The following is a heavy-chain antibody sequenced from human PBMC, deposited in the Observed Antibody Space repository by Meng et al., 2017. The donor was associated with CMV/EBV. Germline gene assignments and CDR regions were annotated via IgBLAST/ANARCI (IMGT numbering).Heavy chain of an antibody. CDR1: GGSISSYY. J-gene: IGHJ3*02. V-gene: IGHV4-59*01. Sequence: SETLSLTCTVSGGSISSYYWSWIRQHPGKGLEWIGYIYYSGSTNYNPSITSRVTISVDTSKNQFTLKLSSVTAADTAVYYCARTGHGSSTSCYPGAFDIWGQGTMVTVSS. CDR3: ARTGHGSSTSCYPGAFDI. CDR2: IYYSGST. D-gene: IGHD2-2*01.